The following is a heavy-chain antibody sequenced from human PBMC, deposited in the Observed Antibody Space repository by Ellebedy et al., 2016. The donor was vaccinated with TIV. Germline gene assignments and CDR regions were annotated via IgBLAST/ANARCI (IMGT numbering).Heavy chain of an antibody. V-gene: IGHV3-23*01. J-gene: IGHJ6*02. CDR2: ISGSVGST. D-gene: IGHD3-16*01. CDR1: GFTFSSYA. CDR3: AKDLSGGVDYFYYGMDV. Sequence: GGSLRLXCAASGFTFSSYAMSWVRQAPGKGLEWVSTISGSVGSTYYADSVKGRFTISRDNSRNTLYLQMNSLSAEDTAVYYCAKDLSGGVDYFYYGMDVWGQGTTVTVSS.